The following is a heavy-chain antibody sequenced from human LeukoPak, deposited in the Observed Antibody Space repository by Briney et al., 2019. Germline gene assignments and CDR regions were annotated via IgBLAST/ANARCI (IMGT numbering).Heavy chain of an antibody. D-gene: IGHD3-22*01. CDR3: ARGPLLYYYDSSGYYFVY. Sequence: SVEVSCKASGGTFSSYAISWVRQAPGQGLEWMGGIIPIFGTANYAQKFQGRVTITTDESTSTAYMELSSLRSEDTAVYYCARGPLLYYYDSSGYYFVYWGQGPLVTVSS. J-gene: IGHJ4*02. CDR2: IIPIFGTA. CDR1: GGTFSSYA. V-gene: IGHV1-69*05.